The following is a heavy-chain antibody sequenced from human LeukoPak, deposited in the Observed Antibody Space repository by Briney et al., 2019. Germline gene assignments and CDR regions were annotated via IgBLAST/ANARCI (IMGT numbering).Heavy chain of an antibody. CDR1: GFTFSSYG. CDR3: ARAQWLANEVDY. Sequence: GGSLRLSCAASGFTFSSYGMHWVRQAPGKGLEWVAVISYDGSNKYYADSVKGRFTISRDNSKNTLYLQMNSLRAEDTAVYYCARAQWLANEVDYWGQGTLVTVSS. V-gene: IGHV3-30*03. CDR2: ISYDGSNK. J-gene: IGHJ4*02. D-gene: IGHD6-19*01.